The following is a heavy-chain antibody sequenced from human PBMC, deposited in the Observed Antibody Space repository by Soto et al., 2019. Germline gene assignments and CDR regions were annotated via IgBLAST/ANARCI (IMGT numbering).Heavy chain of an antibody. J-gene: IGHJ4*02. D-gene: IGHD3-16*01. CDR3: AKDRLAGGFDY. Sequence: GGSLRLSCAASGFSFSTYGMHWVRQAPGKGLEWVAVIYFDGSNKYYTDSVKGRFTISRDNSRNTVYLQMNSLRADDTAVYHCAKDRLAGGFDYWGQGTLVTVSS. CDR1: GFSFSTYG. CDR2: IYFDGSNK. V-gene: IGHV3-30*19.